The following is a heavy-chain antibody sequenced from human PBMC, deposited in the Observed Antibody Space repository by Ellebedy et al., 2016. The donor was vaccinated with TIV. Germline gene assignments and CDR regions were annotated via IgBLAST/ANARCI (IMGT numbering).Heavy chain of an antibody. CDR2: ISGSSNSI. J-gene: IGHJ6*03. D-gene: IGHD2-21*02. Sequence: GESLKISCAASGFTFRSYSVNWVRQAPGKGLEWVAYISGSSNSIYYADSVKGRFTISRDNPKNTGYLQMNSLRAEDTAMYYCARDAIPGGDWGYYMDVWGRGTTVTVSS. V-gene: IGHV3-48*04. CDR1: GFTFRSYS. CDR3: ARDAIPGGDWGYYMDV.